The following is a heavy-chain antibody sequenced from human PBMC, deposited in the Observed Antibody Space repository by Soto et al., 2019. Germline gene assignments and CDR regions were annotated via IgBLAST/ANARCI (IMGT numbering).Heavy chain of an antibody. CDR3: ARDGMRHIVGAGLEP. CDR2: INPNSGGT. Sequence: QVQLVQSGAEVKKPGASVKVSCKASGYTFTGYYMHWVRQAPGQGLEGMGWINPNSGGTNYAQKFQGRVTMTRDTSISTAYMELSRLRSDDTAVYYCARDGMRHIVGAGLEPWRQGTLVTVSS. D-gene: IGHD1-26*01. V-gene: IGHV1-2*02. J-gene: IGHJ5*02. CDR1: GYTFTGYY.